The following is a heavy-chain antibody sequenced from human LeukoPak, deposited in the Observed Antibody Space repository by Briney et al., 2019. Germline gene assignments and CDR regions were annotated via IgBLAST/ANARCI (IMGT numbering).Heavy chain of an antibody. J-gene: IGHJ4*02. CDR2: ISSSSSYI. CDR1: GFTFSSYS. D-gene: IGHD3-3*01. Sequence: PGGSPRLSCAASGFTFSSYSMNWVRQAPGKGLEWVSSISSSSSYIYYADSVKGRFTISRDNAKNSLYLQMNSLRAEDTAVYYCARDRYDFWSGFDYWGQGTLVTVSS. V-gene: IGHV3-21*01. CDR3: ARDRYDFWSGFDY.